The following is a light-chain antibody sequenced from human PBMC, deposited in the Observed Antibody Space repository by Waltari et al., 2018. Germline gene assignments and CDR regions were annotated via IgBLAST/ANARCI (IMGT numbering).Light chain of an antibody. Sequence: NFMLTQPHSVSESPGKTVRISCTRSSGSIARNYVQWYQQRPGSAPTIVIYEDDQRPSGVPDRFSGSIDSSSNSASLTISGLKTEDEADYYCQSYDAYVVFGGGTRLTVL. CDR3: QSYDAYVV. CDR1: SGSIARNY. J-gene: IGLJ2*01. CDR2: EDD. V-gene: IGLV6-57*03.